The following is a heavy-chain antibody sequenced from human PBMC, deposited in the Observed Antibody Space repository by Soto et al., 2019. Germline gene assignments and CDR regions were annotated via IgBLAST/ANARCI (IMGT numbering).Heavy chain of an antibody. CDR1: GGSISSYY. V-gene: IGHV4-59*08. CDR3: ARLERDAFAI. J-gene: IGHJ3*02. CDR2: IYYSGST. D-gene: IGHD1-26*01. Sequence: PSETLSLTCTVSGGSISSYYWSWIRQPPGKGLEWIGYIYYSGSTNYNPSLKSRVTISVDTSKNQFSLKLSSVTAADTAVYYCARLERDAFAIWGQGTMVTVSS.